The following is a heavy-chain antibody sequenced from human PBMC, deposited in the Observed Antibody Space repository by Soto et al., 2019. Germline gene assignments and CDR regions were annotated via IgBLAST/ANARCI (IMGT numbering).Heavy chain of an antibody. CDR2: IYYSGST. Sequence: SETLSLTCTVSGGSISSSSYYWGWIRQPPGKGLEWIGSIYYSGSTYYNPSLKSRVTISVDTSKNQFSLKLSSVTAADTAVYYCARTGILITFGVGAFDIWGRGTMVTVSS. V-gene: IGHV4-39*01. J-gene: IGHJ3*02. CDR3: ARTGILITFGVGAFDI. CDR1: GGSISSSSYY. D-gene: IGHD3-16*01.